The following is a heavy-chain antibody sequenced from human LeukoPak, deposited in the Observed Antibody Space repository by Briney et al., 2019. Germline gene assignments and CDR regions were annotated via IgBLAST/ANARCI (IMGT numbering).Heavy chain of an antibody. CDR2: IFPSDSDT. J-gene: IGHJ1*01. Sequence: GESLKISCKTSGYSFTSYWIGWVRQMPGKGLEWVGIIFPSDSDTRYSPSFQGQVTISVDKSISTAYLQWTSLKASDTAMYYCARHRYFQHWGQGTLVTVSS. CDR1: GYSFTSYW. CDR3: ARHRYFQH. V-gene: IGHV5-51*01.